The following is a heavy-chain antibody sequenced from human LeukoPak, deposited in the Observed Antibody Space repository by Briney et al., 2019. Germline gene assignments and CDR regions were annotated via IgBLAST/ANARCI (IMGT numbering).Heavy chain of an antibody. CDR3: ARSRGYYDSSGYYWTDLNFDY. J-gene: IGHJ4*02. D-gene: IGHD3-22*01. CDR1: GGSISSSNW. Sequence: NASETLSLTCAVSGGSISSSNWWSWVRQPPGKGLEWIGEIYHSGSTNYNPSLKSRVTISVDKSKNQFSLKLSSVTAADTAVYYCARSRGYYDSSGYYWTDLNFDYWGQGTLVTVSS. CDR2: IYHSGST. V-gene: IGHV4-4*02.